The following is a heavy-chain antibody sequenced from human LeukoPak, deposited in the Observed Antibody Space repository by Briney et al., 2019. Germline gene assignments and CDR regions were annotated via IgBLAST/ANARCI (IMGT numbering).Heavy chain of an antibody. CDR2: ISAYNGNT. J-gene: IGHJ1*01. CDR1: GYTFTGYY. V-gene: IGHV1-18*04. Sequence: GASVKVSCKASGYTFTGYYMHWVRQAPGQGLEWMGWISAYNGNTNYAQKLQGRVTMTTDTSASTAYMELRSLRSDDTAVYYCARARDSGYDFGDEYFQHWGQGTLVTVSS. CDR3: ARARDSGYDFGDEYFQH. D-gene: IGHD5-12*01.